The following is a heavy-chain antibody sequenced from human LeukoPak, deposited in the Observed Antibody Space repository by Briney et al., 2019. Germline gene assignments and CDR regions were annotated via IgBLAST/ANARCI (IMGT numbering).Heavy chain of an antibody. D-gene: IGHD3-9*01. J-gene: IGHJ4*02. V-gene: IGHV4-39*01. CDR3: ARGPPIKYDILTGYYNFDS. CDR1: GGSIGSDHYY. Sequence: PSETLSLTCTVSGGSIGSDHYYWGWIRQPPGKGLEWIGSIYYSGSSYYNPSLKSRVTISVDTSENQFSLKLSSVTAADTAVYYCARGPPIKYDILTGYYNFDSWGQGTLVTVSS. CDR2: IYYSGSS.